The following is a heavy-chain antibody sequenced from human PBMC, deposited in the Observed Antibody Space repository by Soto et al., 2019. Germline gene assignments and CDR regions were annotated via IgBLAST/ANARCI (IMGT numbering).Heavy chain of an antibody. CDR2: IYHSGST. Sequence: QLQLQESGSGLVKPSQTLSLTCAVSGGSISSGGYSWSWIRQPPGKGLEWIGYIYHSGSTYYNPSLKSRAXIXXDRSKNQSSLKLSSVTAADTAVYYCARGQVVAAQHWGQGTLVTVSS. J-gene: IGHJ4*02. V-gene: IGHV4-30-2*01. CDR1: GGSISSGGYS. D-gene: IGHD2-15*01. CDR3: ARGQVVAAQH.